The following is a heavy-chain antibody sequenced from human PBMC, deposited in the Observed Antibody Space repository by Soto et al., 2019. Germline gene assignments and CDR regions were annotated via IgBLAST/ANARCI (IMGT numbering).Heavy chain of an antibody. J-gene: IGHJ4*02. CDR3: AREWSTSGDLDY. V-gene: IGHV3-30-3*01. D-gene: IGHD3-10*01. CDR1: GFTFSSHS. Sequence: QVQLVESGGGVVQPGRSLRLSCAASGFTFSSHSIQWVRQAPGKGLEWVAVISYDGSIKYYADSVKGRFTIYRDNSKNTAYLQMNSLTAEDSAVFYCAREWSTSGDLDYWGQGTLVIVSS. CDR2: ISYDGSIK.